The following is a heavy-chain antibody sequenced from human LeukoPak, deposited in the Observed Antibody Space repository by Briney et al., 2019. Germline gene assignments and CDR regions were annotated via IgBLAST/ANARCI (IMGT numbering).Heavy chain of an antibody. CDR1: GFTFSSYA. V-gene: IGHV3-30*18. CDR2: ISYDGSTK. CDR3: AKAVHSSSSWQIDY. D-gene: IGHD6-6*01. Sequence: GGSLRLSCAVSGFTFSSYAMHWVRQAPGKGLEWVAVISYDGSTKYYADSVKGRFTISRDNSKNTLYLQMNSLRPEDTAVFYCAKAVHSSSSWQIDYWGQGTLVTVSS. J-gene: IGHJ4*02.